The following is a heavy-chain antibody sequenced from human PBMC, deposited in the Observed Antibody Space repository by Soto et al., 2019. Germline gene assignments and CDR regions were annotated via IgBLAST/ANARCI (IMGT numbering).Heavy chain of an antibody. CDR3: ARAENIVVVPAANWFDP. V-gene: IGHV4-34*01. D-gene: IGHD2-2*01. CDR2: INHSGST. Sequence: SETLSLTCAVYGGSFSGYYWSWIRQPPGKGLEWIGEINHSGSTNYNPSLKSRVTISVDTSKNQFSLKLSSVTAADTAVYYCARAENIVVVPAANWFDPWGQGTLVTVSS. CDR1: GGSFSGYY. J-gene: IGHJ5*02.